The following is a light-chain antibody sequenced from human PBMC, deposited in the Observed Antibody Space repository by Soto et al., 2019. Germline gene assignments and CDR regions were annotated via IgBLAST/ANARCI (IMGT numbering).Light chain of an antibody. CDR2: GAS. V-gene: IGKV3-15*01. CDR1: QSISSN. CDR3: QQYNNWPPFS. J-gene: IGKJ3*01. Sequence: ATLSCRASQSISSNLAWYQQKNGQTPRLLIYGASTRAAGIPARFSGSGSGTDFTLTISSLQSEDFAVYYCQQYNNWPPFSFGPGTKVDIK.